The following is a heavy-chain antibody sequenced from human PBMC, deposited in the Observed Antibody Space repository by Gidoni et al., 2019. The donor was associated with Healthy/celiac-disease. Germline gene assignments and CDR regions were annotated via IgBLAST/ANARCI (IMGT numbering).Heavy chain of an antibody. J-gene: IGHJ5*02. CDR3: ATEPAGQWLARTNWFDP. V-gene: IGHV1-24*01. D-gene: IGHD6-19*01. CDR1: GYTLTELS. Sequence: QFQLVQSGAEVKKPGASVKVSCKVSGYTLTELSMHWVRQAPGKGLEWMGGFDPEDGETIYEQKFQGRVTMTEDTSTDTAYMELSSLRSEDTAVYYCATEPAGQWLARTNWFDPWGQGTLVTVSS. CDR2: FDPEDGET.